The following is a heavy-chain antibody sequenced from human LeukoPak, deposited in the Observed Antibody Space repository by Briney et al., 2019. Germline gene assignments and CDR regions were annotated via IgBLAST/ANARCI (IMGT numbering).Heavy chain of an antibody. Sequence: SETLSLTCTVSGGSISSGSYYWSWIRQPPGKGLEWIGYIYYSGSTYYNPSLKSRVTISVDTSKNQFSLKLSSVTAADTAVYYCARGPTNYLGWFDLWGRGTLVTVSS. J-gene: IGHJ2*01. CDR1: GGSISSGSYY. V-gene: IGHV4-30-4*07. CDR3: ARGPTNYLGWFDL. CDR2: IYYSGST. D-gene: IGHD2-8*01.